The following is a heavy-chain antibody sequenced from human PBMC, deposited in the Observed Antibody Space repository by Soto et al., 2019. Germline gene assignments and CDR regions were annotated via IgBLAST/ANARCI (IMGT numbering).Heavy chain of an antibody. CDR1: GFTFGDYW. CDR2: MTSDGSTT. CDR3: ATAEVDY. V-gene: IGHV3-74*01. J-gene: IGHJ4*02. Sequence: PGGSLRLSCAASGFTFGDYWMHWVRQAPGKGLEWVSRMTSDGSTTDYADSVKGRFTVSRDNAKNTLYLQMNSLRAEDTAVYFCATAEVDYWGPGTLVTVYS.